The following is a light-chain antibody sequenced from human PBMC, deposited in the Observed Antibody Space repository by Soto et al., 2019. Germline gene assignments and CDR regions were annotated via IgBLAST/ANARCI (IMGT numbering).Light chain of an antibody. Sequence: SYEVTHPTSVSLAPGHTARITCGGKNMGSKSVHWYQQKPGQAPVLVVYDDSDRPSGIPERFSGSISGNTATLTISRVEAGDEADYYCQVWDSGSDHVVFGGGTKVTVL. CDR2: DDS. CDR1: NMGSKS. CDR3: QVWDSGSDHVV. J-gene: IGLJ2*01. V-gene: IGLV3-21*02.